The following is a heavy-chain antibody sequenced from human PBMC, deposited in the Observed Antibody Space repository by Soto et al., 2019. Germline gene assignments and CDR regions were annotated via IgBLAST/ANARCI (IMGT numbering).Heavy chain of an antibody. Sequence: GGSLRLSCAASGFTFSSYAMSWVRQAPGKGLEWVSAISGSGGSTYYADSVKGRFTISRDNSKNTLYLQMNSLRAEDTAVYYCAKSEPYFDWLLGSFDYWGQGTLVTVSS. CDR2: ISGSGGST. V-gene: IGHV3-23*01. D-gene: IGHD3-9*01. CDR3: AKSEPYFDWLLGSFDY. CDR1: GFTFSSYA. J-gene: IGHJ4*02.